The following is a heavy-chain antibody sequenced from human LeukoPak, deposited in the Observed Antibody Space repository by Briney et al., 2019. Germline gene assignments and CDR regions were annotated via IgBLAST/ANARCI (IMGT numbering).Heavy chain of an antibody. CDR2: IYYSGST. Sequence: SETLSLTCTVSGGSISSSSYYWGWIRQPPGKGLEWIGSIYYSGSTYYNPSLKSRVTISVDTSKNQFSLKLSSVTAADTAVYYCARDRYSWYFDLWGRGTLVTVSS. CDR3: ARDRYSWYFDL. CDR1: GGSISSSSYY. D-gene: IGHD2-15*01. J-gene: IGHJ2*01. V-gene: IGHV4-39*07.